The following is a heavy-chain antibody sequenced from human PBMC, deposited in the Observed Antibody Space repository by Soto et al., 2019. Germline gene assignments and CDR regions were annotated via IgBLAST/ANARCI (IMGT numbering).Heavy chain of an antibody. V-gene: IGHV4-61*01. CDR1: GGSVSSGSYY. D-gene: IGHD3-22*01. J-gene: IGHJ4*02. CDR2: IYYSGST. CDR3: ARDGYYYDSSGYTFGE. Sequence: SDTLSLTCTFSGGSVSSGSYYWSWIRQPPGKGLEWIGYIYYSGSTNYNPSLKSRVTISVDTSKNQFSLKRSSVTAADTAVYYCARDGYYYDSSGYTFGEWGQGNLVTVYS.